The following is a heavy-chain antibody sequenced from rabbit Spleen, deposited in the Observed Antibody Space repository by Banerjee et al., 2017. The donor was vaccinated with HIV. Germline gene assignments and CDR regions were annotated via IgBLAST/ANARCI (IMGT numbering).Heavy chain of an antibody. CDR2: IAGDSSGFT. J-gene: IGHJ6*01. CDR3: ARDTSSSFSSYGMDL. V-gene: IGHV1S40*01. CDR1: GIDFSSYYY. D-gene: IGHD1-1*01. Sequence: QSLEESGGDLVKPGASLTLTCTASGIDFSSYYYMCWVRQAPGKGLEWISCIAGDSSGFTYSATWAKGRFTCSKSSSTTVTLQMTRLTAADTATYFCARDTSSSFSSYGMDLWGQGTLVTVS.